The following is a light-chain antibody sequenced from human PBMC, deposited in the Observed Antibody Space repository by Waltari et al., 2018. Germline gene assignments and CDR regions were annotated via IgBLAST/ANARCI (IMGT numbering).Light chain of an antibody. V-gene: IGLV3-1*01. Sequence: SYELTQPPSVSVSPGQTVSITCSGDKLGDNNLCWYQQKPGQSPTLVIHQNNRRPSGIPERFSGSNPGNTATLTISGTQPMDGADYYCQAWDSSPHVVFGGGTKLTVL. CDR2: QNN. J-gene: IGLJ2*01. CDR1: KLGDNN. CDR3: QAWDSSPHVV.